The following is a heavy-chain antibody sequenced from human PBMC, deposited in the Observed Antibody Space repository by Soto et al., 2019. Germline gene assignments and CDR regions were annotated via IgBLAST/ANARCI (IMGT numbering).Heavy chain of an antibody. CDR1: GFTFTSYA. J-gene: IGHJ4*02. CDR2: SSGSGGST. Sequence: EVQLLESGGGLVQPGGSLRLSCAASGFTFTSYAMSWVRQAPGKGLEWVSASSGSGGSTYYADSVKGRFTISRDNSKNTLYLPMNSLRAEDTAVYYCARHSGYGVLGDYWGQGTLVTVSS. D-gene: IGHD5-12*01. CDR3: ARHSGYGVLGDY. V-gene: IGHV3-23*01.